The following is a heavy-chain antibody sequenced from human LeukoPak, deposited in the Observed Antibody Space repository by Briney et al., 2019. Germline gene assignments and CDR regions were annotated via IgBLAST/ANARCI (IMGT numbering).Heavy chain of an antibody. J-gene: IGHJ4*02. CDR1: GFTFSDYY. V-gene: IGHV3-11*04. D-gene: IGHD3-22*01. CDR3: ARDSSGSVVYFDY. CDR2: ISSSGSTI. Sequence: GGSLRLSCAASGFTFSDYYMSWIRPTPGKGLEWVSYISSSGSTIYYADSVKGRFTISRDNAKNSLYLQMNSLRAEDTAVYYCARDSSGSVVYFDYWGQGTLVTVSS.